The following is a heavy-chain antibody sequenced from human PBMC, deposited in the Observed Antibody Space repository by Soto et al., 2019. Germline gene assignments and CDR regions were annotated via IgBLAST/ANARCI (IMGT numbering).Heavy chain of an antibody. CDR1: GGSISSSSYY. CDR2: IYYSGST. Sequence: SETLSLTCTVSGGSISSSSYYWGWIRQPPGKGLEWIGSIYYSGSTYYNPSLKSRVTISVDTSKNQFSLKLSSVTAADTAVYYCAFLSSGDMADIHDYWRRGTLVTVSS. V-gene: IGHV4-39*01. D-gene: IGHD2-2*02. J-gene: IGHJ4*02. CDR3: AFLSSGDMADIHDY.